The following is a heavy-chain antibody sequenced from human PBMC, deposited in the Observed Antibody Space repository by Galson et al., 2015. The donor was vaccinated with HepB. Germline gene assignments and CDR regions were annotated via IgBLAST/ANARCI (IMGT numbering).Heavy chain of an antibody. CDR3: AKDLGWLLLPDC. CDR1: GFTFSNHG. Sequence: SLRLSCAASGFTFSNHGMHWVRQAPGKGLEWVAVISYDGSNKYYADSVKGRFTISRDNSKNTLYLQMNSLRADDTAVYYCAKDLGWLLLPDCWGQGTLVTVSS. J-gene: IGHJ4*02. V-gene: IGHV3-30*18. CDR2: ISYDGSNK. D-gene: IGHD3-22*01.